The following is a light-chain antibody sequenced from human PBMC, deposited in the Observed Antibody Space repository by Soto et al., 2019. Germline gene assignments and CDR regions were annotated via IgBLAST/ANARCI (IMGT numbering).Light chain of an antibody. CDR2: GIS. V-gene: IGKV3-20*01. Sequence: EIVLTQSPGTLSLSPGERATLSCRASHTISSSYLAWYQQKPGQAPRLLMYGISIRATGIPDRFSGSGSGTAFTLPITRLEPEDFAVYYCQQYVTSSPRTFGQGTKVEIK. CDR3: QQYVTSSPRT. J-gene: IGKJ1*01. CDR1: HTISSSY.